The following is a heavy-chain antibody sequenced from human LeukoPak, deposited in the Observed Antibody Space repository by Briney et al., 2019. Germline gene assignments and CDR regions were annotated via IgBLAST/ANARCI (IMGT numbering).Heavy chain of an antibody. V-gene: IGHV5-51*01. J-gene: IGHJ4*02. Sequence: GESLKISCKGSGYSFTSYWIGWVRQMPGKGLEWMGIIYPGDSDTRYSPSFQGQVTISADKSISTAYLQWSSLKASDTAMYYCARSMSETYYYGSGSYSLVYWGQGTLVTVSP. D-gene: IGHD3-10*01. CDR3: ARSMSETYYYGSGSYSLVY. CDR1: GYSFTSYW. CDR2: IYPGDSDT.